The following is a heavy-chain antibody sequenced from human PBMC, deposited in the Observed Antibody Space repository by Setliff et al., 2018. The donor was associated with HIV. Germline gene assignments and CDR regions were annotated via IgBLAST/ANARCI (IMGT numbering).Heavy chain of an antibody. CDR3: ATKGAEWELPDMIFDY. Sequence: PSETLSLTCTVSGGSISSSIYYWGWIRQPPGKGLEWIGFIYYSGSTYYYGGSTYYNPSLKSRVTISVDTSKNQFSLKLSSVTAADTAVYYCATKGAEWELPDMIFDYWGQGTLVTVSS. CDR1: GGSISSSIYY. V-gene: IGHV4-39*01. D-gene: IGHD1-26*01. CDR2: IYYSGSTYYYGGST. J-gene: IGHJ4*02.